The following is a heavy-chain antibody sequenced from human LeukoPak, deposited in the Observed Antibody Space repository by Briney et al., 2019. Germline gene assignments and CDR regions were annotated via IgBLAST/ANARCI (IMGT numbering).Heavy chain of an antibody. CDR2: IKQDGSEK. Sequence: GGSLRLSCAASGFTFSSYWMSWVRQALGKGVEWVANIKQDGSEKYYVDSVKGRFTVSRDNAKNSLYLQMNSLRAEDAAVYYCASTTVVKVRPLDAFDIWGQGTMVTVSS. V-gene: IGHV3-7*01. CDR3: ASTTVVKVRPLDAFDI. CDR1: GFTFSSYW. J-gene: IGHJ3*02. D-gene: IGHD4-23*01.